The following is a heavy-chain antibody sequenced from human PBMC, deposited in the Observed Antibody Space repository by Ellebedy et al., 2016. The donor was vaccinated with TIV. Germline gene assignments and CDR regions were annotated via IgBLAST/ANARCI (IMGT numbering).Heavy chain of an antibody. V-gene: IGHV3-7*01. Sequence: GESLKISCAASGFTFSTYWMSWVRQAPGKGLEWVANIKQDGSEKYYVDSVKGRFTISRDNAKNSLYLQMNSLRAEDMAVYYCARDRTAASWGQGTLVTVSS. CDR1: GFTFSTYW. J-gene: IGHJ5*02. CDR2: IKQDGSEK. CDR3: ARDRTAAS. D-gene: IGHD2-15*01.